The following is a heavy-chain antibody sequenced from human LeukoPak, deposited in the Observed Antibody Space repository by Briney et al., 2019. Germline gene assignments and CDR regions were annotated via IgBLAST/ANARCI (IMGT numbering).Heavy chain of an antibody. CDR2: IYYSGST. J-gene: IGHJ2*01. CDR1: GGPISSYY. CDR3: ARPATGDLPGVVDL. Sequence: SETLSLTCTVSGGPISSYYWSWIRQPPGKGLEWIGYIYYSGSTNYNPSLKSRVTISVDTSKNQFSLKLSSVTAADTAVYHCARPATGDLPGVVDLWGRGTLVTVSS. V-gene: IGHV4-59*01. D-gene: IGHD2-21*01.